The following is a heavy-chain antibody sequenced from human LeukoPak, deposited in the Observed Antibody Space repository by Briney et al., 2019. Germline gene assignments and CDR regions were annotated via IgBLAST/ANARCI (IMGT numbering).Heavy chain of an antibody. D-gene: IGHD2-2*01. V-gene: IGHV1-69*05. CDR3: ARSPLAYCSSTSCYGVRFYYCYMDV. CDR1: GGTFSSYA. Sequence: GASVKVSCKASGGTFSSYAISWVRQAPGQGLEWMGGIIPIFGRANYARKFQGRVTITTDESTSTACMELSGLRSEDTAVYYCARSPLAYCSSTSCYGVRFYYCYMDVWGKGTTVTVSS. CDR2: IIPIFGRA. J-gene: IGHJ6*03.